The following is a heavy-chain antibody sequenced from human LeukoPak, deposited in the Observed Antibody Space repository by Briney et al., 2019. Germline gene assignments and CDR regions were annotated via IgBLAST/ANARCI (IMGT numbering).Heavy chain of an antibody. D-gene: IGHD3-10*01. CDR2: IIPIFGTA. J-gene: IGHJ3*02. Sequence: ASVKVSCKASGGTFSSYAISWVRQAPGQELEWMGGIIPIFGTANYAQKFQGRVTITADKSTSTAYMELSSLRSEDTAVYYCARDRDGESDIWGQGTMVTVSS. V-gene: IGHV1-69*06. CDR3: ARDRDGESDI. CDR1: GGTFSSYA.